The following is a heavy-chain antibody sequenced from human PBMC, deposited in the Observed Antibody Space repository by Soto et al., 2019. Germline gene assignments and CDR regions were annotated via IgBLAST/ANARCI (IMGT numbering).Heavy chain of an antibody. CDR2: IYCEDDK. Sequence: QITLKESGPTLVKPTQTLTLTCTFSGFSLSTSGVDVGWIRQPPGKALEWLALIYCEDDKRYSPSLNARLTIPNGTPKNQVVLTMTNMDPLYTATYYCAHRRPYSNSPEYFFDSWGQGTLVTVSS. CDR3: AHRRPYSNSPEYFFDS. CDR1: GFSLSTSGVD. J-gene: IGHJ4*02. D-gene: IGHD6-6*01. V-gene: IGHV2-5*02.